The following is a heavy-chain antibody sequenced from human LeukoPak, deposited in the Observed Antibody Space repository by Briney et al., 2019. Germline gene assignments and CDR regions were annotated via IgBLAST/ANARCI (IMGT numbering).Heavy chain of an antibody. CDR3: ARTYYYNSNDYYYRHFDY. CDR2: ISKNSSHI. V-gene: IGHV3-21*01. J-gene: IGHJ4*02. D-gene: IGHD3-22*01. CDR1: GFTFGSYT. Sequence: GESLRLSCDASGFTFGSYTMTWVRQAPGKGLEWVSSISKNSSHIYLADSLKGRLTISRDNAKSSLYLQMDSLRVEDTAVYYCARTYYYNSNDYYYRHFDYWGQGTLVTISP.